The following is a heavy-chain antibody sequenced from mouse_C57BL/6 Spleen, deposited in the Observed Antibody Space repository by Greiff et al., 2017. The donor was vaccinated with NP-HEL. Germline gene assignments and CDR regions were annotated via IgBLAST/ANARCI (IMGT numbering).Heavy chain of an antibody. D-gene: IGHD2-3*01. CDR3: ARDGYSFAY. V-gene: IGHV1-64*01. J-gene: IGHJ3*01. Sequence: VQLQQSGAELVKPGASVKLSCKASGYTFTSYWMYWVKQRPGQGLEWIGMIHPNSGSTNYNEKFKSKATLTVDKSSSTAYMQLSSLTSEDSAVYYCARDGYSFAYWGQGTLVTVSA. CDR2: IHPNSGST. CDR1: GYTFTSYW.